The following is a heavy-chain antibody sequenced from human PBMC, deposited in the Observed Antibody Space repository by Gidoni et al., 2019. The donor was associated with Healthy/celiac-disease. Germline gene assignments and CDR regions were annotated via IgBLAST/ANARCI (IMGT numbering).Heavy chain of an antibody. D-gene: IGHD6-19*01. CDR2: ISAYNGNT. CDR1: GYTFTSYG. V-gene: IGHV1-18*01. J-gene: IGHJ4*02. Sequence: QVQLVQSGAEVKKPGASVKVSCKASGYTFTSYGISWVRQAPGQGLEWMGWISAYNGNTNYAQKLQGRVTMTTDTSTSTAYMELRSLRSDDTAVYYCARDNPSIKAVAGIVGFDYWGQGTLVTVSS. CDR3: ARDNPSIKAVAGIVGFDY.